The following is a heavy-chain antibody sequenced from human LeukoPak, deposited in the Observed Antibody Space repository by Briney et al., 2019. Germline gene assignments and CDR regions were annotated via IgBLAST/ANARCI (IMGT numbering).Heavy chain of an antibody. CDR2: FSYSGSI. D-gene: IGHD4-23*01. V-gene: IGHV4-59*01. CDR1: RGSISNYY. J-gene: IGHJ2*01. Sequence: PSETLSLTCTVSRGSISNYYWGWIRQPPGKGLEWIGFFSYSGSINYNPSPKSRVTISVDTSKNQFSLKLTSVTAADTAVYYCARFIGGGNWYFDLWGRGTLVTVSS. CDR3: ARFIGGGNWYFDL.